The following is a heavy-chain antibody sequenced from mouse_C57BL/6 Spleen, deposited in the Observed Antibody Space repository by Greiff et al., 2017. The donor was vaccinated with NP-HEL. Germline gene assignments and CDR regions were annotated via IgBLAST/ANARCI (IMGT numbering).Heavy chain of an antibody. J-gene: IGHJ1*03. V-gene: IGHV1-69*01. Sequence: VQLQQSGAELVMPGASVKLSCKASGYTFTSYWMHWVKQRPGQGLEWIGEIDPSDSYTNYNQKFKGKSTLTVDKSSSTAYMQLSSLTSEDSAVYYCARGAYGSSYGWYFGVWGTGTTVTVSS. CDR3: ARGAYGSSYGWYFGV. D-gene: IGHD1-1*01. CDR1: GYTFTSYW. CDR2: IDPSDSYT.